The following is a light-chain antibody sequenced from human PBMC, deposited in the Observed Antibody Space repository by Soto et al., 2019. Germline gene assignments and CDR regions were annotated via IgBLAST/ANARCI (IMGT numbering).Light chain of an antibody. CDR1: SSDVGSYDL. CDR3: CAYAGDSPLL. Sequence: QSALTQPASVSGSPGQSITISCTGTSSDVGSYDLVSWYQQHPGKAPKLMIYEGSKRPSGVSNRFSGSKSGNTASLTISGLQAEDEAHYYCCAYAGDSPLLFGGGTKVTVL. CDR2: EGS. V-gene: IGLV2-23*01. J-gene: IGLJ3*02.